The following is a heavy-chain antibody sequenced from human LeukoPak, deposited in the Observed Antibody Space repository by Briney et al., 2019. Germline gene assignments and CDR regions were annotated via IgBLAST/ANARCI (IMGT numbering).Heavy chain of an antibody. V-gene: IGHV1-8*03. CDR2: MNPNSGNT. CDR3: ARARNEVYIAAAGTDYFDY. Sequence: ASVKVSCKASGYTFTSYDINWVRQATGQGLEWMGWMNPNSGNTGYAQKFQGRVTITRNTSISTAYMELSSLRSEDTAVYYCARARNEVYIAAAGTDYFDYWGQGTPVTVSS. J-gene: IGHJ4*02. D-gene: IGHD6-13*01. CDR1: GYTFTSYD.